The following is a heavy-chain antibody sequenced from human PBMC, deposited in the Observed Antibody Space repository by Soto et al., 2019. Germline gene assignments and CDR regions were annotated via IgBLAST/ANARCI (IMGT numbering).Heavy chain of an antibody. D-gene: IGHD6-13*01. V-gene: IGHV3-7*03. CDR2: MNEDGSER. CDR1: GFSFSSAW. CDR3: ARGFSAGKGSPPDF. J-gene: IGHJ4*02. Sequence: GGSLRLSCAVSGFSFSSAWMTWIRQAPGKGLERVAIMNEDGSERYYVDSVKGRFTISRDNAKNALFLQMSSLRAEDTAVYYCARGFSAGKGSPPDFWGQGSLGTVSA.